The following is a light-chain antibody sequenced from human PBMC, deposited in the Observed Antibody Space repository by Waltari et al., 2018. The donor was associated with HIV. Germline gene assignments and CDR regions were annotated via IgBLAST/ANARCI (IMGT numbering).Light chain of an antibody. J-gene: IGKJ3*01. CDR3: QKYNNAPRSFT. Sequence: DIQMTQSPSSLSASVGDRVTITCRASKGISNYLAWYQQKPGKVPKLLISGASTLQSGVPSRFGGSGSGTDFTLTISSLQPEDVATYYCQKYNNAPRSFTFGPGTKVDIK. V-gene: IGKV1-27*01. CDR1: KGISNY. CDR2: GAS.